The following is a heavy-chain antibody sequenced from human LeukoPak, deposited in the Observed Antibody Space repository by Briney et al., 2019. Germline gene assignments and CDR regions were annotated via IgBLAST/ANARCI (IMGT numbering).Heavy chain of an antibody. V-gene: IGHV3-23*01. CDR1: GFTFSSHG. CDR2: ISGSGDTT. D-gene: IGHD5-24*01. Sequence: GGSLRLSCAASGFTFSSHGMNWVRQAPGKGLEWVSGISGSGDTTYYADSVKGRFTISRDNSKNTLYLQMNSLRVEDTAVFYCAKADAWLQYNYWGQGTLVTVSS. CDR3: AKADAWLQYNY. J-gene: IGHJ4*02.